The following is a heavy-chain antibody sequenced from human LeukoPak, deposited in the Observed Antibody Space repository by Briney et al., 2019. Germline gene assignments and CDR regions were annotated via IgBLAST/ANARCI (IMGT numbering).Heavy chain of an antibody. V-gene: IGHV3-30*02. CDR2: IRYDGSNK. CDR3: AKGYGDIVVVPAANMVRGVNIDY. CDR1: GFTFTDYG. D-gene: IGHD2-2*01. Sequence: GGSLRLSCAASGFTFTDYGMSWVRQAPGKGLEWVAFIRYDGSNKYYADSVKGRFTISRDNSKSTLYLQMNSLRAEDTAVYYCAKGYGDIVVVPAANMVRGVNIDYWGQGTLVTVSS. J-gene: IGHJ4*02.